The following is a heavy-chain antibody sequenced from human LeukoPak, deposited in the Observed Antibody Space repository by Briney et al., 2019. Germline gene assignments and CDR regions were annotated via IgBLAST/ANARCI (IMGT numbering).Heavy chain of an antibody. CDR2: IGYDGSNK. CDR3: AKDVPDTAMVTGGADY. CDR1: GFTFSSYG. J-gene: IGHJ4*02. D-gene: IGHD5-18*01. V-gene: IGHV3-30*02. Sequence: GGSLRLSCAASGFTFSSYGMHWVRQAPGKGLEWVAFIGYDGSNKYYADSVKGRFTISRDNSKNTLYLQMNSLRAEDTAVYYCAKDVPDTAMVTGGADYWGQGTLVTVSS.